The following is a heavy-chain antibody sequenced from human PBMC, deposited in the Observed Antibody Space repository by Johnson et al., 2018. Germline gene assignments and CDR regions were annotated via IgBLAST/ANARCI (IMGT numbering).Heavy chain of an antibody. CDR3: ARVQSQWELFDY. Sequence: QVQLQQWGAGLLKPSETLSLTCAVYGGSFSGYYWSWISQAPGKGLEWIGEVNHGGTTNYNPSPKSRVTISANTSKNQFSLKLKCMTAADTAGYYWARVQSQWELFDYWCQVTMVTVSS. D-gene: IGHD1-7*01. J-gene: IGHJ4*02. CDR1: GGSFSGYY. V-gene: IGHV4-34*01. CDR2: VNHGGTT.